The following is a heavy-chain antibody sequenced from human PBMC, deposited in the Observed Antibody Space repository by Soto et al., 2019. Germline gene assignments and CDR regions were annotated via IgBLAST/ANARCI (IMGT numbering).Heavy chain of an antibody. J-gene: IGHJ5*02. CDR2: ISSSSSYT. D-gene: IGHD2-15*01. CDR3: ARQYCSGGSGYSGGWFDP. Sequence: GGSLRLSCAASGFTFGDYYISCISHAPFEWREWVSYISSSSSYTNYADSVKGRFTISRDNAKNSLYLQMNSLRAEDTAVYYCARQYCSGGSGYSGGWFDPWGQGTLVTVSS. V-gene: IGHV3-11*06. CDR1: GFTFGDYY.